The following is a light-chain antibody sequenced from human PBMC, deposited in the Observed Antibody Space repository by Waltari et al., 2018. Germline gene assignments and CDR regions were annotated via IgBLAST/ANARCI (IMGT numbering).Light chain of an antibody. CDR1: SLRASY. CDR3: SSRDSSASHGL. CDR2: GKN. J-gene: IGLJ2*01. Sequence: SSELTQDPAVSVALGQTVRIICLGASLRASYASWYQQKSGQAPILVLFGKNKRPSGIPDRFSGYNSETTTSLTITGAQAEDEADYYCSSRDSSASHGLFAGGTKLTVL. V-gene: IGLV3-19*01.